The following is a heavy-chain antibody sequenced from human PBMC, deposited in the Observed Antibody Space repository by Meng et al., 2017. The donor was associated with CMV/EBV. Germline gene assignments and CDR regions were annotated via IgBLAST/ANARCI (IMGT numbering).Heavy chain of an antibody. Sequence: QVTLKESGPTLVKPTQTLPLTTTFSGFSLSTSGVGVGWIRQPPGKALEWLALIYWDDDKRYSPSLKSRLTITKDTSKNQVVLTMTNMDPVDTATYYCAHLDTAKLHFDYWGQGTLVTVSS. CDR2: IYWDDDK. J-gene: IGHJ4*02. V-gene: IGHV2-5*02. CDR3: AHLDTAKLHFDY. D-gene: IGHD5-18*01. CDR1: GFSLSTSGVG.